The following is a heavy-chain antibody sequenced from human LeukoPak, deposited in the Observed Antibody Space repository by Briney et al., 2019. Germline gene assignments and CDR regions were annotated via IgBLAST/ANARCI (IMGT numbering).Heavy chain of an antibody. Sequence: PGGSLRLSCAASGSTFSSYWMSWVRQAPGKGLEWVANIKQDGSEKYYVDSVKGRFTISRDNAKNSLYLQMNSLRAEDTAVYYCARDPLGGQLLQDNWFDPWGQGTLVTVSS. CDR3: ARDPLGGQLLQDNWFDP. V-gene: IGHV3-7*01. CDR1: GSTFSSYW. D-gene: IGHD2-2*01. CDR2: IKQDGSEK. J-gene: IGHJ5*02.